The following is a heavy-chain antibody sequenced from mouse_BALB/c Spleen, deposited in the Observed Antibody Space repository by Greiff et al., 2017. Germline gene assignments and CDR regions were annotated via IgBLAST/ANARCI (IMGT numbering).Heavy chain of an antibody. CDR1: GYTFTSYW. J-gene: IGHJ3*01. D-gene: IGHD2-14*01. CDR2: INPSNGRT. Sequence: VQLQQPGAELVKPGASVKLSCKASGYTFTSYWMHWVKQRPGQGLEWIGEINPSNGRTNYNEKFKSKATLTVDKSSSTAYMQLSSLTSEDSAVYYCAKDYGYDEGAWFAYWGQGTLVTVSA. V-gene: IGHV1S81*02. CDR3: AKDYGYDEGAWFAY.